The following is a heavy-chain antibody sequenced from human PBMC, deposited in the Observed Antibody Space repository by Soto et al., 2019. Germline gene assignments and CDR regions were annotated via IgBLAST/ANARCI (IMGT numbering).Heavy chain of an antibody. CDR2: IKQDGSEK. J-gene: IGHJ3*02. Sequence: GGSLRLSCAASGFTFSSYWMSWVRQAPGKGLEWVANIKQDGSEKYYVDSVKGRFTISRDNAKNSLYLQMNSLRAEDTAVYYCARVGLSGSRLDAFDIWGQGTMVTVSS. CDR3: ARVGLSGSRLDAFDI. V-gene: IGHV3-7*05. CDR1: GFTFSSYW.